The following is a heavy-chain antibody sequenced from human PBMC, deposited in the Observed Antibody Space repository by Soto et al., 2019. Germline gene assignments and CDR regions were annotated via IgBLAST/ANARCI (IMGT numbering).Heavy chain of an antibody. J-gene: IGHJ6*02. CDR1: GFTFSNAW. CDR3: TTDEAAAGTRDYYYYYYGMDV. V-gene: IGHV3-15*07. D-gene: IGHD6-13*01. CDR2: IKSKTDGGTT. Sequence: GGSLRLSCAASGFTFSNAWMNWVRQAPGKGLEWVGRIKSKTDGGTTDYAAPVKGRFTISRDDSKNTLYLQMNSLKTEDTAVYYCTTDEAAAGTRDYYYYYYGMDVWGQGTTVTVSS.